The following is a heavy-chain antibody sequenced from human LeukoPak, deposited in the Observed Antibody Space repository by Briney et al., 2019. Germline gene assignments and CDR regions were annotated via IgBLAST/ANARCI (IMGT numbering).Heavy chain of an antibody. CDR1: GFTFSTYN. V-gene: IGHV3-21*01. Sequence: GGSLRLSCAASGFTFSTYNMNWVRQAPGKGLEWVSSISGSSSYIYYADSVKGRFTISRDNSKNTLYLQMNSLRAEDTAVYYCARDVEYSSSADFDYWGQGTLVTVSS. D-gene: IGHD6-6*01. J-gene: IGHJ4*02. CDR2: ISGSSSYI. CDR3: ARDVEYSSSADFDY.